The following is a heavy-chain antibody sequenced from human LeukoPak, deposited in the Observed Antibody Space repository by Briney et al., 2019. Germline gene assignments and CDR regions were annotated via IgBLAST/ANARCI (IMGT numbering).Heavy chain of an antibody. CDR3: ARYGDGRGEIDY. CDR1: GYTFTGYY. CDR2: MNPNSGNT. Sequence: ASVKVSCKASGYTFTGYYIHWVRQAPGQGLEWMGWMNPNSGNTGYAQKFQGRVTITRNTSISTAYMELSSLRSEDTAVYYCARYGDGRGEIDYWGQGTLVTVSS. V-gene: IGHV1-8*03. J-gene: IGHJ4*02. D-gene: IGHD4-17*01.